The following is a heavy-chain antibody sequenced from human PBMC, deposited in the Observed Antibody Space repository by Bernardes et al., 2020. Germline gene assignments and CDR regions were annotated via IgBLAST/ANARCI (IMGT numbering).Heavy chain of an antibody. V-gene: IGHV4-39*01. Sequence: SETLSLTCTVSGGSISSSSYYWGWIRQPPGKGLEWIGSIYYSGSTYYNPSLKSRVTISVDTSKNQFSLKLSSVTAADTAVYYCARHDDYGGNSADYWGQGTLVTVSS. J-gene: IGHJ4*02. CDR2: IYYSGST. D-gene: IGHD4-17*01. CDR3: ARHDDYGGNSADY. CDR1: GGSISSSSYY.